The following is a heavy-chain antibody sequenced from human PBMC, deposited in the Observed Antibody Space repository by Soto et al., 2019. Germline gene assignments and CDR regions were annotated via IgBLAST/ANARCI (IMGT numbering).Heavy chain of an antibody. CDR2: IYYSGST. J-gene: IGHJ4*02. D-gene: IGHD2-2*01. CDR3: ARVRAIVVVPAAMIFDY. CDR1: GGSISSGGYY. V-gene: IGHV4-31*03. Sequence: SETLSLTCTVSGGSISSGGYYWSWIRQHPGKGLEWIGYIYYSGSTYYNPSLKSRVTISVDTSKNQFSLKLSSVTAADTAVYYCARVRAIVVVPAAMIFDYWGQGTLVTVSS.